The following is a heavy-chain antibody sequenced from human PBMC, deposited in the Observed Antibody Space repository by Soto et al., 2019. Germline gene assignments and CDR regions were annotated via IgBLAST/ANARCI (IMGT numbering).Heavy chain of an antibody. V-gene: IGHV3-23*01. CDR2: ISGSGGST. J-gene: IGHJ4*02. CDR3: KGALWFGELWPQLWDY. D-gene: IGHD3-10*01. CDR1: GFTFSSYA. Sequence: EVQLLESGGGLVQPGGSLRLSCAASGFTFSSYAMSWVRQAPGKGLEWVSAISGSGGSTSYADSVKGRFTISRDNSKNTLYLQMNSLRAEDTAVYYCKGALWFGELWPQLWDYWGQGTLVTVSS.